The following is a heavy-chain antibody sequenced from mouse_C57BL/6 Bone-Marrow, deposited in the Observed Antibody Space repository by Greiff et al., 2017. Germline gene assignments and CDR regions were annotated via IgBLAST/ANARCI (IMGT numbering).Heavy chain of an antibody. CDR1: GYTFTSYW. CDR2: IDPSDSYT. D-gene: IGHD1-1*02. CDR3: ARGGTPWYMDV. J-gene: IGHJ1*03. V-gene: IGHV1-69*01. Sequence: QVQLQQPGAELVMPGASVKLSCKASGYTFTSYWMHWVKQRPGQGLEWIGEIDPSDSYTNYNQKFKGKSTLTVDKSASTAYMQLSSLTSEDSAVDYCARGGTPWYMDVWGTGTTVTVSS.